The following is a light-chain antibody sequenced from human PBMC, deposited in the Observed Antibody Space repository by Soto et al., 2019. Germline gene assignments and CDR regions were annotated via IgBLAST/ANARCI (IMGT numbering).Light chain of an antibody. CDR2: TAT. J-gene: IGKJ1*01. CDR3: QQTYSSLAWT. V-gene: IGKV1-39*01. CDR1: QSITYS. Sequence: DIQMTQSPSSLYASVGDRVTITCRASQSITYSLNWYQQKPGKAPKVLVYTATSLQSGVPSRFRGTGSETNFTLTISDLQPEDFASYYCQQTYSSLAWTFGQGTKVELK.